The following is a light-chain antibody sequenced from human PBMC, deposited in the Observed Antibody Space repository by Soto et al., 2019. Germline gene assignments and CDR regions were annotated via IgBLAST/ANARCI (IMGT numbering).Light chain of an antibody. V-gene: IGKV1-5*01. CDR1: QSLSRW. Sequence: DSQMTQSPNTLSASVGDRVTITCRASQSLSRWLAWYQQKPGKAPRLLIYDASTLASGVPSRFSGSGSGTEFTLTIISLQPDDVATYYCQRHDGSFGPGTKVEI. CDR3: QRHDGS. CDR2: DAS. J-gene: IGKJ3*01.